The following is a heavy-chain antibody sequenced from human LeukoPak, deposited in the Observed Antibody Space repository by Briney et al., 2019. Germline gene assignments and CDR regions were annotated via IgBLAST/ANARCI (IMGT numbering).Heavy chain of an antibody. CDR2: IYYSGST. V-gene: IGHV4-59*01. CDR3: ARFLYGLDV. Sequence: SETLSLTCTVSDGSIRSYYWSWIRQPPGKGLEWIGYIYYSGSTNYNPSLKSRVTISVDTSKNQFSLKLSSVTAADTAVYYCARFLYGLDVWGQGTTVTVSS. J-gene: IGHJ6*02. CDR1: DGSIRSYY.